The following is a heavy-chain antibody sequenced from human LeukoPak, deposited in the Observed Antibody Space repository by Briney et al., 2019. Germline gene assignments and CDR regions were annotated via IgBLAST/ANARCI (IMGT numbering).Heavy chain of an antibody. CDR3: ARRPYCGGDCYPQDYYYGMDV. V-gene: IGHV1-46*01. D-gene: IGHD2-21*02. CDR1: GYTFTSYY. Sequence: ASVKVSCKASGYTFTSYYMHWVRQAPGQGLEWMGIINPSGGSTSYAQKFQGRVTMTRDTSTSTVYMELSSLRSEDTAVYYCARRPYCGGDCYPQDYYYGMDVWGQGTTVTVSS. CDR2: INPSGGST. J-gene: IGHJ6*02.